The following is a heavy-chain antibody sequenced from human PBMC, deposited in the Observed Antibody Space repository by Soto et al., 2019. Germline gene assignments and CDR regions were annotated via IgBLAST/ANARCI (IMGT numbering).Heavy chain of an antibody. Sequence: PGGSLRLSCAASGFTFSSNWMNWVRQAPGKGLEWVANIKQDGSEQYYVDSVKGRFTISRDTLYLVMNSLKTEDTAVYYCTTEGAPMRRGWHYWGQGTLVTVSS. V-gene: IGHV3-7*03. CDR1: GFTFSSNW. D-gene: IGHD6-19*01. CDR3: TTEGAPMRRGWHY. CDR2: IKQDGSEQ. J-gene: IGHJ4*02.